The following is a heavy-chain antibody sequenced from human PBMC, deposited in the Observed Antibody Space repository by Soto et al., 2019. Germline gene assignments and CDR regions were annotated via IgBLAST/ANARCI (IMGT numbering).Heavy chain of an antibody. V-gene: IGHV3-33*01. CDR1: GFTFSSYG. CDR3: ARDTLAAAGLYNWFDP. D-gene: IGHD6-13*01. Sequence: PGGSLRLSCAASGFTFSSYGMHWVRQAPGKGLEWVAVIWYDGSNKYYADSVKGRFTISRDNSKNTLYLQMNSLRAEDTAVYYCARDTLAAAGLYNWFDPWGQGTLVTVSS. CDR2: IWYDGSNK. J-gene: IGHJ5*02.